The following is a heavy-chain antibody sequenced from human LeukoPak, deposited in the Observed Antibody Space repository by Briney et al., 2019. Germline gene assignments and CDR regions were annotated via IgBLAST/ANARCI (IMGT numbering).Heavy chain of an antibody. CDR3: ARTDSRVTTENYFDY. Sequence: SETLSLTCAVYGGSFSGYYWSWIRRPPGKGLEWIGEINHSGSTNYNPSLKSRVTISVDTSKNQFSLKLSSVTAADTAVYYCARTDSRVTTENYFDYWGQGTLVTVSS. CDR2: INHSGST. V-gene: IGHV4-34*01. CDR1: GGSFSGYY. J-gene: IGHJ4*02. D-gene: IGHD4-11*01.